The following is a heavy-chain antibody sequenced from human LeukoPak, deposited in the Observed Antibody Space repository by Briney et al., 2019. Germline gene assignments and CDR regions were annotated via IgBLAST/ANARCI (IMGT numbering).Heavy chain of an antibody. Sequence: GGSLRLSCAASGFTFSSYSMNWVRQAPGKGLEWVSYISSSSSTIYYADSVKGRFTISRDNAKNSLYLQMNSLRAEDTAVYYCASVPLYGPFDYWGQGTLVTVSS. V-gene: IGHV3-48*01. D-gene: IGHD4-17*01. CDR2: ISSSSSTI. CDR1: GFTFSSYS. J-gene: IGHJ4*02. CDR3: ASVPLYGPFDY.